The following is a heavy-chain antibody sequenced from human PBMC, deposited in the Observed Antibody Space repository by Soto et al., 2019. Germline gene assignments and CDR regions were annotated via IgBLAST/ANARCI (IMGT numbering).Heavy chain of an antibody. CDR2: ISYDGSNK. V-gene: IGHV3-30-3*01. D-gene: IGHD6-19*01. Sequence: PGGSLRLSCAASGFTFSSYAMHWVRQAPGKGLEWVAVISYDGSNKYYADSVKGRFTISRDNAKNTLYLQMNSLRAEDTAVYYCARVRMAGDFDIWGQGTMVTVSS. CDR3: ARVRMAGDFDI. CDR1: GFTFSSYA. J-gene: IGHJ3*02.